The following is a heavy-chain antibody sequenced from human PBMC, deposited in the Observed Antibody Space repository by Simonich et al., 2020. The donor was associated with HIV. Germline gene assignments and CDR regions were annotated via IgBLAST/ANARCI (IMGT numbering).Heavy chain of an antibody. CDR3: ARLGVLGWFDP. CDR1: GFTFSSYW. Sequence: GGSLRLSCAASGFTFSSYWMNWVRQAPGKGLVWVSRINSDGSSTSYADSVKGRFTISRDNAKNTLYLQMNSLRAEDTAVYYCARLGVLGWFDPWGQGTLVTVSS. J-gene: IGHJ5*02. D-gene: IGHD3-16*01. CDR2: INSDGSST. V-gene: IGHV3-74*01.